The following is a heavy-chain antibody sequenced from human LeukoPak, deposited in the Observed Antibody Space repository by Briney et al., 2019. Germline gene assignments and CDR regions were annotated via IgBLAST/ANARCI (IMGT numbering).Heavy chain of an antibody. Sequence: GESLKISCKGSGYSFTNYWIGWVRQMPGKGLEWMGIMYLGDSETRYSPSFQGQVTISADKSISTVYLQWSSLKASDTAMYYCVRHEGSISGWPFDYWGQGTLVTVSS. CDR1: GYSFTNYW. CDR3: VRHEGSISGWPFDY. D-gene: IGHD6-19*01. J-gene: IGHJ4*02. CDR2: MYLGDSET. V-gene: IGHV5-51*01.